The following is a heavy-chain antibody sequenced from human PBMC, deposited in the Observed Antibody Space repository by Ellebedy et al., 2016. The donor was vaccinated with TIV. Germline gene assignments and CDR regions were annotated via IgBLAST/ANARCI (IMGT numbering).Heavy chain of an antibody. CDR1: GFTFSDSH. CDR3: TRQTDSCHDY. J-gene: IGHJ4*02. V-gene: IGHV3-73*01. Sequence: GESLKISXVASGFTFSDSHMHWVRQASGKGLEWVGHIRRKTDNFATAYAASVKGRFTISRDDSKNTAYPQMNSLKSEDTAVYYCTRQTDSCHDYWGQGTLVTVSS. CDR2: IRRKTDNFAT. D-gene: IGHD2-2*01.